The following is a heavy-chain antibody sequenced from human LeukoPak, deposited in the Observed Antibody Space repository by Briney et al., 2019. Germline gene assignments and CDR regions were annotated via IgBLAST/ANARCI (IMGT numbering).Heavy chain of an antibody. CDR3: ARSAESGYGDFDY. D-gene: IGHD5-12*01. CDR2: IYYSGNV. Sequence: SQTLSLTCTVSSRSITSGGHYWSWIRQHPGEGLEWIGYIYYSGNVYYNLSLRSRFTISVYTSKNLFSLKVRSMTATDTAVYYCARSAESGYGDFDYWGQGTLVSVPS. J-gene: IGHJ4*02. V-gene: IGHV4-31*03. CDR1: SRSITSGGHY.